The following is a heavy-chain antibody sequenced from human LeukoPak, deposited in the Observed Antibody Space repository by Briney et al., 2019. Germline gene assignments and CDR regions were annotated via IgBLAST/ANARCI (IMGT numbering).Heavy chain of an antibody. Sequence: GGSLRLSCAASGFNFDDYGMSRVRQAPGKGLEWVSGINWNGGSIGYADSVKGRFTISRDSAKNSLYLQMSGLRAEDTALYYCARGYCRGDSCYYFDYWGQGTLVTISS. CDR1: GFNFDDYG. J-gene: IGHJ4*02. CDR2: INWNGGSI. CDR3: ARGYCRGDSCYYFDY. D-gene: IGHD2-15*01. V-gene: IGHV3-20*04.